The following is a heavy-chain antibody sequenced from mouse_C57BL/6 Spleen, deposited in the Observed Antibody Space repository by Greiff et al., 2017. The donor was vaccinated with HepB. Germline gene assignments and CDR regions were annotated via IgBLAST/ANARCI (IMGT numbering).Heavy chain of an antibody. CDR1: GFSLTSYG. CDR3: ASFYYGYEGFAY. J-gene: IGHJ3*01. D-gene: IGHD2-2*01. Sequence: QVQLQQSGPGLVQPSQSLSITCTVSGFSLTSYGVHWVRQSPGKGLEWLGVIWSGGSTDYNAAFISRLSISKDNSKSQVFFKMNSLQADDTAIYYCASFYYGYEGFAYWGQGTLVTVSA. CDR2: IWSGGST. V-gene: IGHV2-2*01.